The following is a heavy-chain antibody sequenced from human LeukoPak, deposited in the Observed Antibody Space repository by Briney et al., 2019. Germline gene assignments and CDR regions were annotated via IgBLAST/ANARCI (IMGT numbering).Heavy chain of an antibody. CDR1: GFTFSSYT. CDR3: ARGMRQIDDAFDL. D-gene: IGHD6-25*01. CDR2: ISSTSTYI. Sequence: GGSLRLSCAASGFTFSSYTMNWVRQAPGKGLEWVSSISSTSTYIHDADSVKGRFTIYRDNAKNSLYLQMNSLRAEDTAMYYCARGMRQIDDAFDLWGQGTMVTVSS. J-gene: IGHJ3*01. V-gene: IGHV3-21*06.